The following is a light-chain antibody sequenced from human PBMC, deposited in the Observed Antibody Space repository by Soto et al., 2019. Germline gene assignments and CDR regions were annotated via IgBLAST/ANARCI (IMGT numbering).Light chain of an antibody. CDR2: GAS. V-gene: IGKV3-20*01. Sequence: EIVLTQSPGTLSLSPGERATLSCRASQSVSSYLAWYQQKPGQAPRLLIYGASSRATGIPDRFSGSGSGTDFTLTISRLEPGDFAMYYCQQYDTSPRTFGQGTKVDIK. CDR3: QQYDTSPRT. J-gene: IGKJ1*01. CDR1: QSVSSY.